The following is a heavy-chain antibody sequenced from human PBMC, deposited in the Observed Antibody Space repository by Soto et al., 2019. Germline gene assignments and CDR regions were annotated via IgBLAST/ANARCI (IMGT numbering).Heavy chain of an antibody. CDR3: AREHCSGGSCYYLFDY. CDR2: IIPIFGTA. J-gene: IGHJ4*02. Sequence: QVQLVQSGAEVKKPGSSVKVSCKASGGTFSSYAISWVRQAPGQGLEWMGGIIPIFGTANYAQKFQGRVTITADESTSTAYMELSSLRSEDTAVYYCAREHCSGGSCYYLFDYWGQGTLVTVSS. V-gene: IGHV1-69*01. CDR1: GGTFSSYA. D-gene: IGHD2-15*01.